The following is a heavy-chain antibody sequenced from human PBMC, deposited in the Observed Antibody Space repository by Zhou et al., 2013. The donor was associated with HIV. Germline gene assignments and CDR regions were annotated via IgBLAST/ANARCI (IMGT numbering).Heavy chain of an antibody. CDR1: GYTFISYG. Sequence: QVQLVQSGAEVKKPGASVKVSCKASGYTFISYGITWVRQAPGQGLEWMGRIIPVFGTANYAQKFQGRVTITADESTSIAYMELNNLRSDDTAVYYCARDGPLPSVWYWFGPWGQGTLVTVSS. V-gene: IGHV1-69*13. J-gene: IGHJ5*02. CDR2: IIPVFGTA. D-gene: IGHD6-19*01. CDR3: ARDGPLPSVWYWFGP.